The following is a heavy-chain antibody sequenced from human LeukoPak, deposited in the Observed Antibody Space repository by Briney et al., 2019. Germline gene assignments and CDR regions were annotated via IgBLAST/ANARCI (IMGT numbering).Heavy chain of an antibody. D-gene: IGHD4-17*01. J-gene: IGHJ3*02. Sequence: SETLSLTCAVYGGSFSGYYWSWIRQPPGKGLEWIGEINHSGSTNYHPSLKSRVTISVDTSKNQFSLKLSSVTAADTAVYYCARTTVTTGDALDIWGQGTMVTVSS. CDR1: GGSFSGYY. CDR2: INHSGST. V-gene: IGHV4-34*01. CDR3: ARTTVTTGDALDI.